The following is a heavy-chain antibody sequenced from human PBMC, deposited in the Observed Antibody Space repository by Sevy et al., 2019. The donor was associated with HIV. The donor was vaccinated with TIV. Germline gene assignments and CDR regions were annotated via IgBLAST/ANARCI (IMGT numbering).Heavy chain of an antibody. CDR1: GFTFSDYY. CDR2: ISSSSSYT. J-gene: IGHJ4*02. D-gene: IGHD3-3*01. Sequence: GGSLRLSCAASGFTFSDYYMSWIRQAPGKGLEWVSYISSSSSYTNYADSVKGRFTISRDNAKNSLYLQMNSLRAEDTAVYYCASFPIFGVVSKVDYWGQGTLVTVSS. V-gene: IGHV3-11*06. CDR3: ASFPIFGVVSKVDY.